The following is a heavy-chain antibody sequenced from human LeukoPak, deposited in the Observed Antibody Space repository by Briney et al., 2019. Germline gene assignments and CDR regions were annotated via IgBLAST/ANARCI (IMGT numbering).Heavy chain of an antibody. Sequence: PGGSLRLSCAASGFTFSSYAMHWVRQAPGKGLEWVAVISYDGGKKYYADSVKGRFTISRDNSKNTLYLHVSSLRPEDTAVYYCAKGPLRYFDWSGQGTLVTVSS. CDR3: AKGPLRYFDW. CDR1: GFTFSSYA. J-gene: IGHJ4*02. CDR2: ISYDGGKK. D-gene: IGHD3-9*01. V-gene: IGHV3-30*18.